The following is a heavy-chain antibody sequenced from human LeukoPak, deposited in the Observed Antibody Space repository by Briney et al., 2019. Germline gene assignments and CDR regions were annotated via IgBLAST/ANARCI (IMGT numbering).Heavy chain of an antibody. J-gene: IGHJ3*02. CDR3: ARDKAYYYDSSGYPDAFDI. Sequence: ASVKVSCKASRYTFTGYYMHWVRQAPGQGLEWMGWINPNSGGTNYAQKLQGRVTMTTDTSTSTAYMELRSLRSDDTAVYYCARDKAYYYDSSGYPDAFDIWGQGTMVTVSS. CDR2: INPNSGGT. V-gene: IGHV1-2*02. D-gene: IGHD3-22*01. CDR1: RYTFTGYY.